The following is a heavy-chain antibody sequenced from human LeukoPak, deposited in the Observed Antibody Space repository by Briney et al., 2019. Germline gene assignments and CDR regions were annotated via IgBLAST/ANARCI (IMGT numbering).Heavy chain of an antibody. Sequence: SETLSLTCAVYGGSFSGFYWSWVRQPPGKGLEWIGEINHSGSTHYNPSFKSRVTILVDTSRNQFSLKLTSVTAADTAVYYCARGPDSGSHFAWFDPWGQGTLVTLSS. CDR2: INHSGST. CDR1: GGSFSGFY. CDR3: ARGPDSGSHFAWFDP. J-gene: IGHJ5*02. V-gene: IGHV4-34*01. D-gene: IGHD3-10*01.